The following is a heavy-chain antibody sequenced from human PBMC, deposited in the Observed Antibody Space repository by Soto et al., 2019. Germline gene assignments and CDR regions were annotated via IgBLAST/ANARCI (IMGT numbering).Heavy chain of an antibody. D-gene: IGHD4-17*01. CDR2: ISYSGST. V-gene: IGHV4-39*01. CDR1: GSYISFASHF. CDR3: ARHETLHGDYDY. Sequence: SDTLSLPYILSGSYISFASHFWGWFRQSPEKGLEWIASISYSGSTYYNPTLKSRLIISVDTSKNQFSLKLSSVTAADTAVYYCARHETLHGDYDYWGQ. J-gene: IGHJ4*02.